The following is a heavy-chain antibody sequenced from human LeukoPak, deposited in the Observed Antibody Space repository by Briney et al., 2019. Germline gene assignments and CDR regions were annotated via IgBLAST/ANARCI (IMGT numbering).Heavy chain of an antibody. V-gene: IGHV3-NL1*01. D-gene: IGHD2/OR15-2a*01. CDR2: TNSGGTT. Sequence: GRSLRLSCAASGFTFSSYGMHWVRQAPGKGLEWVSVTNSGGTTHYAESVKGRFTISRDNSKNTVYLQMNSLRTEDTAVYYCARDQNVWGQGTTVTVSS. J-gene: IGHJ6*02. CDR3: ARDQNV. CDR1: GFTFSSYG.